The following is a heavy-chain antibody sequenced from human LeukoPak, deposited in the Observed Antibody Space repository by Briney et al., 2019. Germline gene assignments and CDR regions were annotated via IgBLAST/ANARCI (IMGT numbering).Heavy chain of an antibody. CDR1: GFTFSSSA. CDR2: ISGSGDRT. CDR3: ATYRQVLLPFES. Sequence: PGGSLRLSCAASGFTFSSSAMSWVRQAPGKGLEWVSTISGSGDRTYYADSVKGRFTISRDNSKNTLFLHMNSLRAEDTAVYYCATYRQVLLPFESWGQGTLVTVSS. J-gene: IGHJ4*02. V-gene: IGHV3-23*01. D-gene: IGHD5-18*01.